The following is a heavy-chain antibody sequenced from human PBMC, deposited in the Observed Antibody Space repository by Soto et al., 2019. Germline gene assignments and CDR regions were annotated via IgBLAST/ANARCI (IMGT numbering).Heavy chain of an antibody. CDR1: GGSISSRSYY. Sequence: PSETLSLTCSVSGGSISSRSYYWSWIRQPPGKGLEWIGYIYYSGSTNCNPSLKSRVTISVDTSKNQFSLKLSSVTAADTAVYYCARRYGRAIDYWGQGTLVTVSS. J-gene: IGHJ4*02. D-gene: IGHD1-26*01. V-gene: IGHV4-61*05. CDR3: ARRYGRAIDY. CDR2: IYYSGST.